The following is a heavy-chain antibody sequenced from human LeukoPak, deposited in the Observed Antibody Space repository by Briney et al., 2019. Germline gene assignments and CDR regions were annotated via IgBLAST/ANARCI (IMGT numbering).Heavy chain of an antibody. CDR2: IYYSGST. D-gene: IGHD6-13*01. V-gene: IGHV4-39*07. CDR1: GGSISSSSYY. Sequence: PSETLSLTCTVSGGSISSSSYYWGWIRQPPGKGLEWIGSIYYSGSTNYNPSLKSRVTISVDTSKNQFSLKLSSVTAADTAVYYCARGWRSWTPSVAAAGTGVWFDPWGQGTLVTVSS. CDR3: ARGWRSWTPSVAAAGTGVWFDP. J-gene: IGHJ5*02.